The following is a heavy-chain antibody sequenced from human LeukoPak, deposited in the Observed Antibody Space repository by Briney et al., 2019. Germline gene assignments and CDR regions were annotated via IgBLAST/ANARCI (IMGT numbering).Heavy chain of an antibody. J-gene: IGHJ4*02. CDR1: GGSFSGYY. CDR2: INHSGST. V-gene: IGHV4-34*01. D-gene: IGHD3-10*01. CDR3: ASSTGSGSYYPLFDY. Sequence: SETLSLTCAVYGGSFSGYYWSWIRQPPGKGLEWIGEINHSGSTNYNPSLTSRVTISVDTSKNQFSLKLSSVTAADTAVYYCASSTGSGSYYPLFDYWGQGTLVTVSS.